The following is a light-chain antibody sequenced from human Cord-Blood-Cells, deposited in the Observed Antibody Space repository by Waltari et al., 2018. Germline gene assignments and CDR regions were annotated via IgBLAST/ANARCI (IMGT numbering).Light chain of an antibody. Sequence: QSALTQPASVSGSPGQSITISCTGTSSDVGGYNYVSWYQQHTGKAPKLIIYDVSKRPSGVSKRFSGSKSGNTASLTISGLQAEDEADYYCSSYTSSSTYVFGTGTKVTVL. J-gene: IGLJ1*01. CDR1: SSDVGGYNY. CDR2: DVS. CDR3: SSYTSSSTYV. V-gene: IGLV2-14*01.